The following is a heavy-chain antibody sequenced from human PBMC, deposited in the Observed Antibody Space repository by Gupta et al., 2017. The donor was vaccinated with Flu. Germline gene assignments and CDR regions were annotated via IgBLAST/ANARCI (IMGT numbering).Heavy chain of an antibody. V-gene: IGHV1-58*03. CDR2: MVVGTGTT. J-gene: IGHJ4*02. CDR3: AAGGYNDGWTNYLDY. D-gene: IGHD5-24*01. CDR1: GITFADLT. Sequence: QIHLVQSGPEVRNPGTSVKVSCRTSGITFADLTVHWVRQARGQRPEWIGWMVVGTGTTKYAQRLQERFTMTRDMPTATAYMELRSLTSDDTAVYYCAAGGYNDGWTNYLDYWGQGTQVTVSS.